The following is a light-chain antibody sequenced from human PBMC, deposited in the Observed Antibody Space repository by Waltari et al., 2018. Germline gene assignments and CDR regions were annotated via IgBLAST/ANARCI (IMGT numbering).Light chain of an antibody. J-gene: IGKJ3*01. CDR3: QQYGSSPPVT. Sequence: EIVLTQSPGTLSLSPGERATLSCRASQSVSSSYLAWYQQKPGQAPRLLIYGASSRATGIPDRFSGSESGTDVTLTISRLEPEDFAVYYCQQYGSSPPVTFGPGTKVDIK. CDR1: QSVSSSY. V-gene: IGKV3-20*01. CDR2: GAS.